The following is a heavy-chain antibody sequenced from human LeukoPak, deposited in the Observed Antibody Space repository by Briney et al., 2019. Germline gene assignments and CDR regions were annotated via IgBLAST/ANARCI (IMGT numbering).Heavy chain of an antibody. Sequence: ASVKVSCKASGGTFSSYAISWVRQAPGQGLEWMGGIIPIFGTANYAQKFQGRVTITADESTSTAYMELSSLRSEDTAVYYCASAHYYDSSGYPFDYWGQGTLVTVSS. V-gene: IGHV1-69*13. CDR3: ASAHYYDSSGYPFDY. CDR1: GGTFSSYA. J-gene: IGHJ4*02. CDR2: IIPIFGTA. D-gene: IGHD3-22*01.